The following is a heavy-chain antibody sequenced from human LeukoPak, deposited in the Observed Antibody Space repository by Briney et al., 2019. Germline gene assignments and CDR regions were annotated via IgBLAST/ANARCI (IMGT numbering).Heavy chain of an antibody. CDR2: SNPDGSAK. Sequence: GGSLRLSCAASGFTFSTYWMSWVRQAPGKGLEWVAKSNPDGSAKFYVDSVKGRFTISRDNAKNSLYLQMNSLRAEDTAMYYCAKGYSSGWYYFDYWGQGTLVTVSS. J-gene: IGHJ4*02. CDR1: GFTFSTYW. CDR3: AKGYSSGWYYFDY. V-gene: IGHV3-7*01. D-gene: IGHD6-19*01.